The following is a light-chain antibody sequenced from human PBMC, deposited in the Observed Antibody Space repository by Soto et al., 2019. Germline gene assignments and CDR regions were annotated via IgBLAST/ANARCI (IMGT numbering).Light chain of an antibody. CDR2: GAS. CDR3: QQYGSSLGVT. Sequence: EIVLTQSPGTLSLSPGERATLSCRASQSVSSSYLAWYQQKPGQAPRLLIYGASSRATGIPDRFSCSGSGTDFTLTISRLEPEDFAVYYCQQYGSSLGVTFGGGTKGEIK. CDR1: QSVSSSY. J-gene: IGKJ4*01. V-gene: IGKV3-20*01.